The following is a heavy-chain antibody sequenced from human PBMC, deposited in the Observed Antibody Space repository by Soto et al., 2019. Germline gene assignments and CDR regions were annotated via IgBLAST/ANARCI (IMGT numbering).Heavy chain of an antibody. Sequence: SQTLSLTCAISGDSVSSNSAAWNWIRQSPSRGLEWLGRTYYRSKWYYDYAVSVKSRITLNPDTSKNQLSLQLNSVTPEDTAVYYCASEGAQLLQYGGVAFDIWGQGTMVTVSS. J-gene: IGHJ3*02. CDR2: TYYRSKWYY. V-gene: IGHV6-1*01. D-gene: IGHD2-2*01. CDR1: GDSVSSNSAA. CDR3: ASEGAQLLQYGGVAFDI.